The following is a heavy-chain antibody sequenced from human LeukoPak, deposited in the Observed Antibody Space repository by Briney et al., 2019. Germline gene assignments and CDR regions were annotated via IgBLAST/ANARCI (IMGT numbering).Heavy chain of an antibody. CDR2: INQVASEK. D-gene: IGHD3-10*01. Sequence: PGGSLRLSCAASRFTLSFYWMSWVRQAPGKGLEWVAKINQVASEKNYVDSVKGRFTISIDNAKNSLYLLMNSGRAEDTSMCYCVRDGGYYGPDSWGQGALVSVSS. CDR1: RFTLSFYW. J-gene: IGHJ4*02. CDR3: VRDGGYYGPDS. V-gene: IGHV3-7*04.